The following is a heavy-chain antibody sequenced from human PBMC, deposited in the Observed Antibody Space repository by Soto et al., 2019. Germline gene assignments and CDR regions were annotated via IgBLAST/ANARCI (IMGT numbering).Heavy chain of an antibody. CDR1: GYTLTELS. CDR2: FDPEDGET. D-gene: IGHD6-13*01. CDR3: ATERAAAAYPLGYYYYMDV. V-gene: IGHV1-24*01. J-gene: IGHJ6*03. Sequence: GAPVKVSCKVSGYTLTELSMHWVRQAPGKGLEWMGGFDPEDGETIYAQKFQGRVTMTEDTSTDTAYMELSSLRSEDTAVYYCATERAAAAYPLGYYYYMDVWGKGTTVTVS.